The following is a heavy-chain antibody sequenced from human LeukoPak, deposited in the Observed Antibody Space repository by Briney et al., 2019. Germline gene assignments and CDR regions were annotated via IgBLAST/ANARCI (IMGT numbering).Heavy chain of an antibody. CDR1: GGSISSGDYY. Sequence: SQTLSLTCTVSGGSISSGDYYWSWIRQPPGKGLEWIGYIYYSGSTYYNPSLKSRVTISVDTSKNQLSLKLSSVTAADTAVYYCARAMEGYSYGNDFDYWGQGTLVTVSS. J-gene: IGHJ4*02. CDR2: IYYSGST. CDR3: ARAMEGYSYGNDFDY. D-gene: IGHD5-18*01. V-gene: IGHV4-30-4*01.